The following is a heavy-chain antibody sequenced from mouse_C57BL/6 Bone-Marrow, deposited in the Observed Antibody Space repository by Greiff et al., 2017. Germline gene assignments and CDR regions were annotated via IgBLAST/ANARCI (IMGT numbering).Heavy chain of an antibody. CDR3: ARSRVYANQSFAY. CDR2: IYPSDSET. Sequence: VQLQQPGAELVRPGSSVKLSCKASGYTFTSYWMDWVKQRPGQGLEWIGNIYPSDSETHYNQKFKDKATLTVDKSSSTAYMQLSSLTSEDSAVYYCARSRVYANQSFAYWGQGTLVTVSA. V-gene: IGHV1-61*01. D-gene: IGHD1-3*01. CDR1: GYTFTSYW. J-gene: IGHJ3*01.